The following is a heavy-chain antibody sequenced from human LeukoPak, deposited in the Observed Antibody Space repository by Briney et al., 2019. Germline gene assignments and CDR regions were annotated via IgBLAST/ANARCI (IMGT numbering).Heavy chain of an antibody. J-gene: IGHJ4*02. V-gene: IGHV3-74*01. CDR3: ARDLGGQQLVEDCFDY. Sequence: GGSLRLSCAASGFTLSSYWMHWVRQAPGKGLVWVSRINTDGSSTTYADSVKGRFTISRDNSKNTLYLQMNSLRAEDTAVYYCARDLGGQQLVEDCFDYWGQGTLVTVSS. CDR2: INTDGSST. D-gene: IGHD6-13*01. CDR1: GFTLSSYW.